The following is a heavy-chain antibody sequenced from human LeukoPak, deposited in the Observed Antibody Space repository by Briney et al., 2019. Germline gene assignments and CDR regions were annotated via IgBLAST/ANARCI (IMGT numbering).Heavy chain of an antibody. D-gene: IGHD3-22*01. CDR1: GFTFTTYG. V-gene: IGHV3-21*01. J-gene: IGHJ4*02. CDR3: ARHVVAVGFDY. CDR2: IGGSGTRT. Sequence: GGSLRLSCSASGFTFTTYGMNWVRQAPGKGLEWVSGIGGSGTRTYYADSVKGRFTISRDNAKNSLYLQMNSLRVEDTAVYYCARHVVAVGFDYWGQGTLVTVSS.